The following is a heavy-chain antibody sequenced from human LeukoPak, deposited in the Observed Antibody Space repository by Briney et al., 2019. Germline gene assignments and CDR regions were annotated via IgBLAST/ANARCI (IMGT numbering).Heavy chain of an antibody. V-gene: IGHV4-59*11. CDR2: ISYIGST. CDR1: DDSFSSHY. CDR3: ARDLVTVTKGFDI. Sequence: PSETLSLTCAVSDDSFSSHYWTWIRQPPGKGLGWIGYISYIGSTNYNPSLKSRVTISIDTSKNQLSLKLTSVTAADTAVYYCARDLVTVTKGFDIWGQGTMVSVSS. D-gene: IGHD4-17*01. J-gene: IGHJ3*02.